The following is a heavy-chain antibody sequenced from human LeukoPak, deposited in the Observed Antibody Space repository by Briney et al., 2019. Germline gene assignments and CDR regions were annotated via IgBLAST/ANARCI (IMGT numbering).Heavy chain of an antibody. CDR3: ARVSSNWGYWYFDL. CDR1: GYSISSGYY. CDR2: IYHSGST. Sequence: SETLSLTCTVSGYSISSGYYWGWIRQPPGKGLEWIGSIYHSGSTYYNPSLKSRVTISVDTSKNQFSLKLSSVTAADTAVYYCARVSSNWGYWYFDLWGRGTLVTVSS. J-gene: IGHJ2*01. V-gene: IGHV4-38-2*02. D-gene: IGHD7-27*01.